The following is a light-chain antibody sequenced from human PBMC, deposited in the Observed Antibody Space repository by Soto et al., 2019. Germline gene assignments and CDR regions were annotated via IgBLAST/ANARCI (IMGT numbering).Light chain of an antibody. J-gene: IGKJ1*01. CDR1: QSVSSSS. V-gene: IGKV3-20*01. Sequence: EIVLTQSPGTLSLSPGERATLSCRASQSVSSSSIAWYQQKPGQAPRLLIYGASSRATGIPDRFRGSGSATAFTLTISRLEPEDFAVYYCQQYGSSLTWTFGQGTKVEIK. CDR2: GAS. CDR3: QQYGSSLTWT.